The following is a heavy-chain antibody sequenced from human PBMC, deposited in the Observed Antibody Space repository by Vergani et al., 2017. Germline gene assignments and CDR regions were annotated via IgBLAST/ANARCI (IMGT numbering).Heavy chain of an antibody. CDR1: GFTFDTYT. CDR3: TTAWGLYCLHGEYFQY. CDR2: ISSGGGDI. J-gene: IGHJ1*01. D-gene: IGHD2-21*01. Sequence: EVQLLESGGGLVQPGGSRRLSCAGAGFTFDTYTMAYVRQAPGKWLEWVATISSGGGDIFYADSVKGRFTISRDNAKNTLFLQMNSLKDEDTAVYYCTTAWGLYCLHGEYFQYWGRGTLVSVSS. V-gene: IGHV3-23*01.